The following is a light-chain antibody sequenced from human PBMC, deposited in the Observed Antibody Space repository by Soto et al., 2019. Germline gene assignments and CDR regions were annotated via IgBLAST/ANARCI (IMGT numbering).Light chain of an antibody. V-gene: IGLV2-14*01. J-gene: IGLJ3*02. CDR2: EVR. CDR3: LSFTSSSSWV. CDR1: SSDVGGYNY. Sequence: QSVLTQPASVSGSPGQSITISCTGTSSDVGGYNYVSWYQQHPGKAPKLMIYEVRNRPSGVSNRFSGSKSGNTASLTISGLQAEDEADYYCLSFTSSSSWVFGGGTKLTVL.